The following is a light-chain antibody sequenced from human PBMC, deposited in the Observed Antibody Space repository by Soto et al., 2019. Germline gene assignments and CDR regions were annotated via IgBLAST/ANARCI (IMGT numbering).Light chain of an antibody. CDR1: QSVPRSY. CDR3: QQRTNWSSVT. V-gene: IGKV3D-20*02. Sequence: IVLTQSPGTLSLSPGERAALSWRASQSVPRSYLAWYQQKPGQAPRLLLYEAATRATGVPARCIRGRSGGDLALTISSLEHEDDAVYYCQQRTNWSSVTFGGGTKVEIK. J-gene: IGKJ4*01. CDR2: EAA.